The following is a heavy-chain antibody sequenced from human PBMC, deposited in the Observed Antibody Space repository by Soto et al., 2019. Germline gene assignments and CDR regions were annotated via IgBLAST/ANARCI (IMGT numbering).Heavy chain of an antibody. D-gene: IGHD4-17*01. CDR3: ARDSHTVTTSRRYYYYGMDV. CDR1: GGSISSGDYY. V-gene: IGHV4-30-4*01. Sequence: PSETLSLTCTVSGGSISSGDYYWSWIRQPPGKGLEWIGYIYYSGSTYYNPSLKSRVTIPVDTSKNQFSLKLSSVTAADTAVYYCARDSHTVTTSRRYYYYGMDVWGQGTTVTVSS. J-gene: IGHJ6*02. CDR2: IYYSGST.